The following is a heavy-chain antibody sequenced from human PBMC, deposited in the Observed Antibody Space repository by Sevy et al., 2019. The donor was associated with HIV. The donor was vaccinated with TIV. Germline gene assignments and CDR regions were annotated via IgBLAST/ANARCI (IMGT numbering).Heavy chain of an antibody. CDR2: IIPIFGTA. CDR3: ARDRLTYCSSTSCSYYGMDV. D-gene: IGHD2-2*01. CDR1: GGTFSSYA. V-gene: IGHV1-69*13. J-gene: IGHJ6*02. Sequence: SVKVSCKASGGTFSSYAISWVRQAPGQGLEWMGGIIPIFGTANYAQKFQGRVTITADESTSTAYMELSSLGSEDTAVYYCARDRLTYCSSTSCSYYGMDVWGQGTTVTVSS.